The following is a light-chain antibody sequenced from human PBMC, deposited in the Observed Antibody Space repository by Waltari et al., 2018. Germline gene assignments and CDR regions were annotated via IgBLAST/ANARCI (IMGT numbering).Light chain of an antibody. CDR2: TLS. Sequence: DIVMTQTPLSLPVTPGEPASIPCRSSQSLLDSDDGNTYLDWYLQKPVQSPQLLIYTLSYRAYGVPDRFSGSGSGTDLTLKISRVEAEDVVVYYCMQRIEFPYTFGQGTKLEIK. CDR1: QSLLDSDDGNTY. V-gene: IGKV2-40*01. J-gene: IGKJ2*01. CDR3: MQRIEFPYT.